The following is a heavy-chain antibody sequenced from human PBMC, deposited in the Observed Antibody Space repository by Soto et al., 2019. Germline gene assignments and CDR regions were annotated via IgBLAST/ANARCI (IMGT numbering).Heavy chain of an antibody. CDR2: SRNKPNSYTP. CDR3: GRTTVTNYAMDV. V-gene: IGHV3-72*01. Sequence: EVQLVESGGGLVQPGGSLRLSCVASGFTFSDHYMDWVRQAPGKGLEWVGRSRNKPNSYTPEDAAPVKGRFTISRDDSNNPVYLQMNSLKTEDTAVYYCGRTTVTNYAMDVWGQGTTVTVSS. CDR1: GFTFSDHY. D-gene: IGHD4-17*01. J-gene: IGHJ6*02.